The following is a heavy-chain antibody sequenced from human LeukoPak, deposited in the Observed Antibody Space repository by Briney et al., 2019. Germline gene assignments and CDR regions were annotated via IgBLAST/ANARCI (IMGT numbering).Heavy chain of an antibody. D-gene: IGHD3-22*01. Sequence: PSETLSLTCTVSSHSFSDYSWSWIRQPPGKGLEWIGFIYYRGSTNYNPSLKSRVTISVDTSKNQFSLKLSSVTAADTAVYYCASSLNAYYYDSSGFDYWGQGTLVTVSS. J-gene: IGHJ4*02. CDR1: SHSFSDYS. V-gene: IGHV4-59*08. CDR3: ASSLNAYYYDSSGFDY. CDR2: IYYRGST.